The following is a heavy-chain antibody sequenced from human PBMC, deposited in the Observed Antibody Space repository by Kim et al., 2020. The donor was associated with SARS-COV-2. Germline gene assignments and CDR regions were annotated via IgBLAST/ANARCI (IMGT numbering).Heavy chain of an antibody. J-gene: IGHJ6*02. V-gene: IGHV4-34*01. CDR1: GGSFSGYY. CDR3: ARARGHSSSCYDYYYGMDV. D-gene: IGHD6-13*01. CDR2: INHSGST. Sequence: SETLSLTCAVYGGSFSGYYWSWIRQPPGKGLEWIGEINHSGSTNYNPSLKSRVTISVDTSKNQFSLKLSSVTAADTAVYYCARARGHSSSCYDYYYGMDVWGQGTTVTVSS.